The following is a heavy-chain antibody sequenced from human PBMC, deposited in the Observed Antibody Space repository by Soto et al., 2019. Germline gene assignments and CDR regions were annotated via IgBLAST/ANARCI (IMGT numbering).Heavy chain of an antibody. D-gene: IGHD3-16*01. CDR2: ISSSGSTI. Sequence: GGSLRLSCAASGFTLSDYYMSWIRQAPGKGLEWVSYISSSGSTIYYADSVKGRFTISRDNAKNSLYLQMNSLRAEDTAVYYCAKDRRAGGNSAFYFDFWGQGAQVTVSS. CDR1: GFTLSDYY. J-gene: IGHJ4*02. CDR3: AKDRRAGGNSAFYFDF. V-gene: IGHV3-11*01.